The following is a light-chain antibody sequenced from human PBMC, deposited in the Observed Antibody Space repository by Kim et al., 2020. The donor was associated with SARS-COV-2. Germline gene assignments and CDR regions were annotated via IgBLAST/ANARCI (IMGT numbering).Light chain of an antibody. Sequence: DIVMTQSPDSLAVSLGERATINCKSSQSVLYSSNNKNYVAWYQQKPGQPPKLLIYWASTRESGVPDRFSGSGSGTDFTLTISSLQAEYVAVYYCQQYYSTPLTFGGGTKVDIK. CDR1: QSVLYSSNNKNY. J-gene: IGKJ4*01. CDR2: WAS. CDR3: QQYYSTPLT. V-gene: IGKV4-1*01.